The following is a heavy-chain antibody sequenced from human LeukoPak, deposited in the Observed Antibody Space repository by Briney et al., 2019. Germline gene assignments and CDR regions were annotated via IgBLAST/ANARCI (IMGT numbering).Heavy chain of an antibody. V-gene: IGHV3-66*01. CDR1: GFTVSSNY. Sequence: GGSLRLSCAASGFTVSSNYMSWVRQAPGKGLEWVSVIYSGGSTYYADSVKGRFTISRDNSKNTLYLQMNSLRAEDTAVYYCARELSSYYGSGSYYNVVYWGQGTLVTVSS. J-gene: IGHJ4*02. CDR3: ARELSSYYGSGSYYNVVY. D-gene: IGHD3-10*01. CDR2: IYSGGST.